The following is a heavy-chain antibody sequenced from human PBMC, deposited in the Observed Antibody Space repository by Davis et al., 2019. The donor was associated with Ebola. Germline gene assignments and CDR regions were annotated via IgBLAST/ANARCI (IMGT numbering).Heavy chain of an antibody. D-gene: IGHD5-12*01. Sequence: PGGSLRLSCAASGFTFSTYAMSWVRQAPGKGLEWVSVSRGSGGNTYVADSVKGRFNISRDNSKNTLYLQMNSLRAEDTAVYYCAKEVWRGYDLGSFDDWGQGTVVTVSS. CDR1: GFTFSTYA. V-gene: IGHV3-23*01. CDR3: AKEVWRGYDLGSFDD. J-gene: IGHJ4*02. CDR2: SRGSGGNT.